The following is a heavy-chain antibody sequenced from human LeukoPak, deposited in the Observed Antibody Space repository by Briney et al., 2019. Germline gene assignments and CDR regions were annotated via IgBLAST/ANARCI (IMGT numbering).Heavy chain of an antibody. D-gene: IGHD3-3*01. CDR1: GGFISSYY. CDR3: ARLFLSLGFWSGYYMDV. J-gene: IGHJ6*03. CDR2: IYHSGST. V-gene: IGHV4-59*04. Sequence: SETLSLTCTVSGGFISSYYWSWIRQPPGKGLEWIGYIYHSGSTYYNPSLKSRVTISVDRSKNQFSLKLSSVTAADTAVYYCARLFLSLGFWSGYYMDVWGKGTTVTVSS.